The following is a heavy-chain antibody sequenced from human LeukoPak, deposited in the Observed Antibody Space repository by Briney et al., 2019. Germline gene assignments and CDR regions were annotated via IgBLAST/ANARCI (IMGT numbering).Heavy chain of an antibody. Sequence: GGSLRLSCAASGFTFSSYAMHWVRQAPGKGLEWVAVISYDGSNKYYADSVKGRFTISRDNSKNTLYLQMNSLRAEDTAVYYCAGFYSYGYGRVDYWGQGTLVTVSS. CDR2: ISYDGSNK. CDR3: AGFYSYGYGRVDY. V-gene: IGHV3-30-3*01. J-gene: IGHJ4*02. CDR1: GFTFSSYA. D-gene: IGHD5-18*01.